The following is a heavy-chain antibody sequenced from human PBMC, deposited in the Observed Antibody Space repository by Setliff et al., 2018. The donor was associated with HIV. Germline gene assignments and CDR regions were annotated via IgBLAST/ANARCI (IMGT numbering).Heavy chain of an antibody. Sequence: SETLSLTCTVSGGSIRSHYWSWIRQSPGKGLEWIGHIYTSGSTNYNPSLKSRVTISVDTSKTQFSLRLNSLTATDTAPYYCARASVGATGLYAFDIWGQGTVVTVSS. J-gene: IGHJ3*02. CDR3: ARASVGATGLYAFDI. CDR2: IYTSGST. CDR1: GGSIRSHY. D-gene: IGHD1-26*01. V-gene: IGHV4-4*09.